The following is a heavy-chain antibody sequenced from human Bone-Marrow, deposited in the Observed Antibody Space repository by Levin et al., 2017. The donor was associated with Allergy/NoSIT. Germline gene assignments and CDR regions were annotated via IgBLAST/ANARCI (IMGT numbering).Heavy chain of an antibody. D-gene: IGHD6-13*01. Sequence: GGSLRLSCAASGFTFSTYSMTWVRQAPGKGLEWVSYISGSSSEIFYADSVKGRFTISRDNANNSLYLQMNSLRHEDTAVYYCARDPGITGADDYWGQGTLVTVSS. V-gene: IGHV3-48*02. CDR3: ARDPGITGADDY. CDR2: ISGSSSEI. J-gene: IGHJ4*02. CDR1: GFTFSTYS.